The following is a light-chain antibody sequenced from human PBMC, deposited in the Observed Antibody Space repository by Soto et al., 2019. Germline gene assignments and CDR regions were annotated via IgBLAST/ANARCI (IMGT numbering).Light chain of an antibody. V-gene: IGKV3-20*01. CDR1: QIVSDNY. Sequence: EIVMSQSPATLSVSPGERATLSCRASQIVSDNYLAWYQQKPGQAPRLVVYGASSRATGVPDRFSASGSGTDFTLTISRLEPEDFAVYYCQQYAKAPLTFGQGTKVDIK. CDR2: GAS. CDR3: QQYAKAPLT. J-gene: IGKJ1*01.